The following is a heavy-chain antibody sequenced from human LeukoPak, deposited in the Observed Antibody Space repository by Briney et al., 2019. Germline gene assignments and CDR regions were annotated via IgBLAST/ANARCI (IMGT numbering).Heavy chain of an antibody. CDR2: FDPEDGET. CDR3: ATGVQLER. J-gene: IGHJ4*02. V-gene: IGHV1-24*01. CDR1: GYTLTELS. Sequence: ASVKVSCKVSGYTLTELSMHWVRQAPGKGLEWMGGFDPEDGETIYAQKFQGRVTMTGDTSTDTAYMELSSLRSEDTAVYYCATGVQLERWGQGTLVTVSS. D-gene: IGHD1-1*01.